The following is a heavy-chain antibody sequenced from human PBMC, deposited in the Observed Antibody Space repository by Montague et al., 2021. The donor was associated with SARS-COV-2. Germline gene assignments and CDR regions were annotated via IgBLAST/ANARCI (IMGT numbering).Heavy chain of an antibody. CDR2: ISYGGIA. J-gene: IGHJ4*02. CDR3: AGKVLTVPGDY. D-gene: IGHD4-11*01. V-gene: IGHV4-4*02. CDR1: GVSITSTNW. Sequence: SETLSLTCAVSGVSITSTNWWSLVRQPPGKGLEWVGEISYGGIATYNPSLKGRATISMDKSRNLFSLKLGSVTAAATAIYYCAGKVLTVPGDYWGQGTLVTV.